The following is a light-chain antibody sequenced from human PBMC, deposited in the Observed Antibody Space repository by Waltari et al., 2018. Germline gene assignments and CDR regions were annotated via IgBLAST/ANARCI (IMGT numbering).Light chain of an antibody. CDR1: SSDVGGYNY. CDR2: DVS. CDR3: CSYAGSYTWV. V-gene: IGLV2-11*01. J-gene: IGLJ3*02. Sequence: QSALTQPRPVSGSPGQSVTLSCTGTSSDVGGYNYVSWYQQHPGKAPKLMIYDVSKRPSGVPDRFSGSKSGNTASLTISGLQAEDEADYYYCSYAGSYTWVFGGGTKLTVL.